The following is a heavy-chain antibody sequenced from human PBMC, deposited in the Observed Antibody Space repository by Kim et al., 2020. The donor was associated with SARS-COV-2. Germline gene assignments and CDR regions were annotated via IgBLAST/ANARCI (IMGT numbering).Heavy chain of an antibody. Sequence: GGSLRLSCAASGFTFSSYAMHWVRQAPGKGLEWVAVISYDGSNKYYADSVKGRFTISRDNSKNTLYLQMNSLRAEDTAVYYCARDFRDTVTRYFDYWGQGTLVTVSS. CDR3: ARDFRDTVTRYFDY. CDR1: GFTFSSYA. CDR2: ISYDGSNK. V-gene: IGHV3-30*04. D-gene: IGHD4-17*01. J-gene: IGHJ4*02.